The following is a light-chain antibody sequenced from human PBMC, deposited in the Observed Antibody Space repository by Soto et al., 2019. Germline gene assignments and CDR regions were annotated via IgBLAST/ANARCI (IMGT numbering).Light chain of an antibody. CDR3: TQTLRSLLA. V-gene: IGKV2-28*01. Sequence: DIVMTQSPLSLAVTPGEPASISCSSSQSLRHSAGYRYLDWYLQKPGQSPQLLIYLGSSRASGVPDRSSCSGAGTGCALDTSRVEAEDVGVYYCTQTLRSLLAFGGGTKVDIK. CDR1: QSLRHSAGYRY. J-gene: IGKJ4*01. CDR2: LGS.